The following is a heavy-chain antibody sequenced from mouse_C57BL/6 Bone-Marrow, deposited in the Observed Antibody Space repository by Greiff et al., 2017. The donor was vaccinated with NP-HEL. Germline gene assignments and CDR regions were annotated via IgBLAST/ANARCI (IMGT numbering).Heavy chain of an antibody. CDR3: ARSPVITTVVARAMDY. CDR1: GYTFTSYW. Sequence: QVQLQPGAELVKPGASVKLSCKASGYTFTSYWMHWVKQRPGRGLEWIGRIDPNSGGTKYNEKFKSKATLTVDKPSSTAYMQLSSLTSEDSAVYYCARSPVITTVVARAMDYWGQGTSVTVSS. CDR2: IDPNSGGT. J-gene: IGHJ4*01. D-gene: IGHD1-1*01. V-gene: IGHV1-72*01.